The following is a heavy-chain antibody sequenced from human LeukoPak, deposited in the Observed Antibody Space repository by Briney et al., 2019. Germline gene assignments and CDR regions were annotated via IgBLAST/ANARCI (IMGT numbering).Heavy chain of an antibody. J-gene: IGHJ4*02. Sequence: GGSLRLSCAASGFTFSSYSMNWVRQAPGKGLEWVSSISSSSSYIYYADSVEGRFTISRDNAKNSLYLQMNSLRAEDTAVYYCARMKRMTTVTYNFDYWGQGTLVTVSS. V-gene: IGHV3-21*01. CDR2: ISSSSSYI. CDR1: GFTFSSYS. D-gene: IGHD4-17*01. CDR3: ARMKRMTTVTYNFDY.